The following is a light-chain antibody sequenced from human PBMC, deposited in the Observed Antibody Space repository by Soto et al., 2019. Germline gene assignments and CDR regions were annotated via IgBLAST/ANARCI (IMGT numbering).Light chain of an antibody. V-gene: IGLV7-46*01. CDR3: LLSYSDAVA. CDR1: TGAVASGHY. J-gene: IGLJ2*01. Sequence: QALVTQEPSLTVSPGGTVTLTCGSSTGAVASGHYPYWFQQKPGQAPRTLIYDTSKKHSWTPARFSGSLLGGKAALTLSGAQPEDEADYYCLLSYSDAVAFGGGTKLTVL. CDR2: DTS.